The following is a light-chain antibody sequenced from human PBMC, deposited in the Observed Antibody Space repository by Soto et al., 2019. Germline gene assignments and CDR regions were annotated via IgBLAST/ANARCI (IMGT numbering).Light chain of an antibody. J-gene: IGLJ7*01. Sequence: SSELTQPPSVSVAPGKTARITCGGNNIGSKSVHWYQQKPGQAPVLVIYYDSDRPSGIPERFSDSNSGNTATLTISRVEAGDEADYYCQVWDSSSDHAVFGGGTQLTVL. CDR3: QVWDSSSDHAV. CDR1: NIGSKS. V-gene: IGLV3-21*04. CDR2: YDS.